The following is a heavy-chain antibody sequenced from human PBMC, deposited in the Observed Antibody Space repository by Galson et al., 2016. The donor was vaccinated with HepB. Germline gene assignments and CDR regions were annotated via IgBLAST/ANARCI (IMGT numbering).Heavy chain of an antibody. Sequence: SLRLSCAASGFPFSNFAMSWVRQAPGKGLEWVSGISGGGDSTYYADSMKGRLTISRDNSKSTLYLQMNSLRAEDTAIYYCAKDELSPRFTGDSVVVPVVPTEYEDRDVWGKGTTVTVSS. D-gene: IGHD2-2*01. CDR1: GFPFSNFA. V-gene: IGHV3-23*01. CDR3: AKDELSPRFTGDSVVVPVVPTEYEDRDV. J-gene: IGHJ6*03. CDR2: ISGGGDST.